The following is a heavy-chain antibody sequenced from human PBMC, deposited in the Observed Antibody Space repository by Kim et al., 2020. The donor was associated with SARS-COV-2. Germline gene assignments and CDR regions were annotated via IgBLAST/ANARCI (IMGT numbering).Heavy chain of an antibody. CDR1: GGSISSSSYY. J-gene: IGHJ5*02. Sequence: SETLSLTCTVSGGSISSSSYYWGWIRQPPGKGLEWIGSIYYSGSTYYNPSLKSRVTISVDTSKNQFSLKLSSVTAADTAVYYCARDFGLWFGEFWQTNWFDPWGQGTLVTVSS. D-gene: IGHD3-10*01. CDR2: IYYSGST. V-gene: IGHV4-39*07. CDR3: ARDFGLWFGEFWQTNWFDP.